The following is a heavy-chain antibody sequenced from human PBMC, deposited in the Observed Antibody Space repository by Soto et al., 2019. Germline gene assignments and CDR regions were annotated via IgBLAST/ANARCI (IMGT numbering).Heavy chain of an antibody. CDR1: GFTVSGNY. CDR2: IYSGGST. Sequence: GGSLRLSCAASGFTVSGNYVSWVRQAPGKGLEWVSVIYSGGSTYYADSVKGRFTISRDNSKNTLYLQMNSLRAEDTAVYYCARRYSSSWSFDPWGQGTLVTVSS. V-gene: IGHV3-66*04. D-gene: IGHD6-13*01. CDR3: ARRYSSSWSFDP. J-gene: IGHJ5*02.